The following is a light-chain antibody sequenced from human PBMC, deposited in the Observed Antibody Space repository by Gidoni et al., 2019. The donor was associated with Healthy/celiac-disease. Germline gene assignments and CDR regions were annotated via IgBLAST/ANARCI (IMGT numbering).Light chain of an antibody. CDR3: QQLNSYPRR. J-gene: IGKJ4*01. V-gene: IGKV1-9*01. CDR1: QGISSY. Sequence: DIQLTQSPSFLSASVGDRVTITCWASQGISSYLAWYQQKPGKAPKLLIYAASTVQSGVPSRFSGSGSGTEFTLTISSLQPEDFATYYCQQLNSYPRRFGGGTKVEIK. CDR2: AAS.